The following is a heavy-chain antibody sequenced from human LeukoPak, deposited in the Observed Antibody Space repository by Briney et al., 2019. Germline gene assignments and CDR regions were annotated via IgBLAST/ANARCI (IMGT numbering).Heavy chain of an antibody. J-gene: IGHJ4*02. CDR2: INHSGST. CDR3: ARGKRSVY. D-gene: IGHD3-3*01. V-gene: IGHV4-34*01. Sequence: SETLSLTCAVYGGSFSGYYWSWIRQPPGKGLEWIGEINHSGSTNYNPSLKSRVTISVDTSKNQFSLKLSSVTAADTAVYYCARGKRSVYWGRGTLVTVSS. CDR1: GGSFSGYY.